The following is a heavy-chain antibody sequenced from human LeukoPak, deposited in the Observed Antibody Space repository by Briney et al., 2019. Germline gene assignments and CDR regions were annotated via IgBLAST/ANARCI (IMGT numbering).Heavy chain of an antibody. CDR1: GGSISSGGYS. Sequence: SQALSLTCAVSGGSISSGGYSWSWIRQPPGKGLEWIGYIYHSGSTYYNPSLKSRVTISVDRSKNQFSLKLSPVTAADTAVYYCARGALGYDFWSGYPFDYWGQGTLVTVSS. D-gene: IGHD3-3*01. CDR2: IYHSGST. V-gene: IGHV4-30-2*01. J-gene: IGHJ4*02. CDR3: ARGALGYDFWSGYPFDY.